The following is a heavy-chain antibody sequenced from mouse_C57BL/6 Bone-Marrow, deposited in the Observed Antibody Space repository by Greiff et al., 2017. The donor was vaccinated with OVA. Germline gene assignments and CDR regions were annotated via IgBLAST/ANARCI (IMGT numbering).Heavy chain of an antibody. Sequence: LVESGAELARPGASVKLSCKASGYTFTSYGISWVKQRTGQGLEWIGEIYPRSGNTYYNEKFKGKATLTADKSSSTAYMELRSLTSEDSAVYFCARGGSNYLAYWGQGTLVTVSA. V-gene: IGHV1-81*01. CDR2: IYPRSGNT. D-gene: IGHD2-5*01. CDR3: ARGGSNYLAY. CDR1: GYTFTSYG. J-gene: IGHJ3*01.